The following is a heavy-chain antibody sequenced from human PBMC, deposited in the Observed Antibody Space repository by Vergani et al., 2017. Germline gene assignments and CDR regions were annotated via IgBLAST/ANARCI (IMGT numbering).Heavy chain of an antibody. Sequence: QVLLQESGPGLVKPSETLSLTCTVSGGSISSYYWSWIRQPPGKGLEWIGYIYYSGSTNYNPSLKSRVTISVDTSKNQFSLKLSSVTAADTAVYYCARGIYGDYVSYYGMDVWGQGP. CDR2: IYYSGST. J-gene: IGHJ6*02. CDR1: GGSISSYY. D-gene: IGHD4-17*01. V-gene: IGHV4-59*01. CDR3: ARGIYGDYVSYYGMDV.